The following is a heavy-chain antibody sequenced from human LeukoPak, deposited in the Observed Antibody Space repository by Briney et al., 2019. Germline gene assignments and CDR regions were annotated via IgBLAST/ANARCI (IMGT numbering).Heavy chain of an antibody. Sequence: SVKVSCKASAGTFSNYAISCVRQGPEQGLEWMGGIIPIFGTANYAQKFRGRVTITANKSTRTAYMELSSLRSEDTAVYYCARDNDSRDPPHFDYWGQGTLVTVSS. CDR1: AGTFSNYA. CDR2: IIPIFGTA. J-gene: IGHJ4*02. CDR3: ARDNDSRDPPHFDY. D-gene: IGHD3-16*01. V-gene: IGHV1-69*06.